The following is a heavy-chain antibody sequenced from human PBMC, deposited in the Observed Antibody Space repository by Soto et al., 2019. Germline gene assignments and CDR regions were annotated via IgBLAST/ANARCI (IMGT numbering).Heavy chain of an antibody. CDR1: GGTFSSYA. D-gene: IGHD3-3*01. CDR2: IIPIFGTA. V-gene: IGHV1-69*06. CDR3: ARVRDSGITIFGVVSGYFQH. J-gene: IGHJ1*01. Sequence: SVKVSCKASGGTFSSYAISWVRQAPGQGLEWLGGIIPIFGTANYAQKFQGRVTITADKSTSTAYMELSSLRSEDTAVYYCARVRDSGITIFGVVSGYFQHWGQGTLVTVSS.